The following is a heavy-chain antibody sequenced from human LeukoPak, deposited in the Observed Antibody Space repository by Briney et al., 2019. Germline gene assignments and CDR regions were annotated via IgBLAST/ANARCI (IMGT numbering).Heavy chain of an antibody. CDR1: GGSIRSGSYY. V-gene: IGHV4-61*09. J-gene: IGHJ6*03. CDR2: IYTRGTT. D-gene: IGHD5-18*01. Sequence: SQTLSLTCTVSGGSIRSGSYYWSWIRPPAGKGLEWIGHIYTRGTTNYNPSAKSRVTVSLDTSKNQISLKLSSVTAADTAIYYCARVYTVMGATTVDHYHYYMDVWGKGTTVTVSS. CDR3: ARVYTVMGATTVDHYHYYMDV.